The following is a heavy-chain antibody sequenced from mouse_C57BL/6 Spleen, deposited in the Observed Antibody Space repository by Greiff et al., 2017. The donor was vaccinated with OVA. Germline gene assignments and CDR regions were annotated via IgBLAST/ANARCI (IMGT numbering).Heavy chain of an antibody. V-gene: IGHV1-82*01. Sequence: QVQLKQSGPELVKPGASVKISCKASGYAFSSSWMNWVKQRPGKGLEWIGRIYPGDGDTNYNGKFKGKATLTADKSSSTAYMQLSSLTSEDSAVYFCAREGSSAWFAYWGQGTLVTVSA. CDR1: GYAFSSSW. D-gene: IGHD3-2*02. J-gene: IGHJ3*01. CDR3: AREGSSAWFAY. CDR2: IYPGDGDT.